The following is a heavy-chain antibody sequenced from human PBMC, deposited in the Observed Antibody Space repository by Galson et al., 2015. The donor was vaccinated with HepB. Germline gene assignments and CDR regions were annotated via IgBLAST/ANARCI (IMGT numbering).Heavy chain of an antibody. Sequence: SLRLSCAASGFTFSSYSMNWVRQAPGKGLEWVSYISSSSSTIYYADSVKGRFTISRDNAKNSLYLQMNSLRDEDTAVYYCARDTGGDFWSGYFYYYYGMDVWGQGTTVTVSS. J-gene: IGHJ6*02. V-gene: IGHV3-48*02. CDR1: GFTFSSYS. CDR3: ARDTGGDFWSGYFYYYYGMDV. D-gene: IGHD3-3*01. CDR2: ISSSSSTI.